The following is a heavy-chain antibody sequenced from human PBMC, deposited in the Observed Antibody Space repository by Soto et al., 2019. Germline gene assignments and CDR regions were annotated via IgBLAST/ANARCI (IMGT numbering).Heavy chain of an antibody. CDR1: GFIFSDFG. Sequence: QVNLVESGGGVVQPGRSLRLSCEASGFIFSDFGMHWVRQAPGKGLEWVAVISYDGNNKYYAQCVKGRFPISRDNSKNTLFLNMDSLRPEDTAVYHCVKGDLDTAVVNSPDAFDFWGPGTMVTVS. CDR2: ISYDGNNK. CDR3: VKGDLDTAVVNSPDAFDF. V-gene: IGHV3-30*18. J-gene: IGHJ3*01. D-gene: IGHD5-18*01.